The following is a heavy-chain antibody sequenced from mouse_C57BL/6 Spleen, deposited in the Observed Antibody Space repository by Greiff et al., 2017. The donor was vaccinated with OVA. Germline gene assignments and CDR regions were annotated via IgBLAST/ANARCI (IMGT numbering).Heavy chain of an antibody. CDR1: GYAFSSSW. Sequence: VQLQQSGPELVKPGASVKISCKASGYAFSSSWMNWVKQRPGEGLEWIGRIYPGDGDTNYNGKFKGKATLTADKSSSTAYMQLSSLTSEDSAVYFCAPLLLRSLVWGTGTTVTVSS. D-gene: IGHD1-1*01. V-gene: IGHV1-82*01. CDR3: APLLLRSLV. J-gene: IGHJ1*03. CDR2: IYPGDGDT.